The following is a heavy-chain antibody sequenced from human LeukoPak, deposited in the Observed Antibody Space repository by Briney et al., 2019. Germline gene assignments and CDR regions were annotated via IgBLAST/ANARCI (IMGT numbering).Heavy chain of an antibody. J-gene: IGHJ4*02. CDR2: IYPGDSDT. CDR1: GYNFTNYW. Sequence: GESLKISCKGSGYNFTNYWIDWVRQMPGKGLEWMGIIYPGDSDTRYSPSFQGQVTFSADESISTAYPQWSSLEASDTAIYYCARRSSIAPRLFDYWGQGTLVTVSS. CDR3: ARRSSIAPRLFDY. V-gene: IGHV5-51*01. D-gene: IGHD6-6*01.